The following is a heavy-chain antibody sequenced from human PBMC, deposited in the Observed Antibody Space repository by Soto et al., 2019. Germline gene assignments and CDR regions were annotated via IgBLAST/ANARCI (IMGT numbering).Heavy chain of an antibody. CDR2: ISGSGGST. CDR1: GFTFSSYA. Sequence: LRLSCAASGFTFSSYAMSWVRQAPGKGLEWVSVISGSGGSTYYPDSVKGRFTISRDNSKNTLYLQMNSLRAEDTAVYYCAKDTYTSGWYPFDYWGQGTLVTVSS. D-gene: IGHD6-19*01. CDR3: AKDTYTSGWYPFDY. J-gene: IGHJ4*02. V-gene: IGHV3-23*01.